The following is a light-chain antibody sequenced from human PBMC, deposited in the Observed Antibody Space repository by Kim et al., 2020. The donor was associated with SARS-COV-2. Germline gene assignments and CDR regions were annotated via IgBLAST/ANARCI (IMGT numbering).Light chain of an antibody. J-gene: IGKJ4*01. CDR2: DAS. V-gene: IGKV3-11*01. CDR3: QQRSNWLI. Sequence: IVLTQSPATLSLSPGETATLSCRASQSISSYLAWYQHKPGQAPRLLIYDASSRAAGILTRFSGGGSGTDFILTSSSLEPEDSAIYFCQQRSNWLIFGGGTKVDIK. CDR1: QSISSY.